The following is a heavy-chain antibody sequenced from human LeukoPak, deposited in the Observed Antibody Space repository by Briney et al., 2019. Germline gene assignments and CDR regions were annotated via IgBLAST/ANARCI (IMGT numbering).Heavy chain of an antibody. D-gene: IGHD2-15*01. CDR1: GGSISSSY. J-gene: IGHJ4*02. V-gene: IGHV4-59*01. Sequence: SETLSLTCTVSGGSISSSYWSWIRQPPGKGLEWIGYISYSGSTNYSPSLKSRVTISVDTSKNQFSLKLRSVTAADTAVYYCASMASYCSGGSCTDYWGQGTLVTVSS. CDR2: ISYSGST. CDR3: ASMASYCSGGSCTDY.